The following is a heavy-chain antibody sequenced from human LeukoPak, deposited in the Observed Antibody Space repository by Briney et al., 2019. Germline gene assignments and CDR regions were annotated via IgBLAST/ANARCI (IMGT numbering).Heavy chain of an antibody. CDR1: EFNFRNYW. V-gene: IGHV3-7*03. J-gene: IGHJ4*02. Sequence: PGGSLRLSCVVSEFNFRNYWMSWVRQTPGKGLGWVANIKQDGSDKYYVDSVKGRFIISRDNAKNSLYLQMNSLRDEDTAVYYCARDSAAHGGYWGQGTPVIVSS. CDR2: IKQDGSDK. CDR3: ARDSAAHGGY. D-gene: IGHD6-25*01.